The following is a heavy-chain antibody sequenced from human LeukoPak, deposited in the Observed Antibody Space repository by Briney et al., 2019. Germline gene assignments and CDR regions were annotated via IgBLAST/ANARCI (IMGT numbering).Heavy chain of an antibody. CDR3: ARDDYDFWSGRDYYYYMDV. D-gene: IGHD3-3*01. CDR1: GCTFTSYD. V-gene: IGHV1-8*01. CDR2: MNPNSGNT. J-gene: IGHJ6*03. Sequence: ASVKVSCKASGCTFTSYDINWVRQATGQGLEWMGWMNPNSGNTGYAQKFQGRVTMTRNTSISTAYMELSSLRSEDTAVYYCARDDYDFWSGRDYYYYMDVWGKGTTVTVSS.